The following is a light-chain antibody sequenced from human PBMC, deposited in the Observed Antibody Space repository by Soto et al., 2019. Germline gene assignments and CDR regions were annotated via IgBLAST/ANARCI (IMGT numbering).Light chain of an antibody. J-gene: IGKJ5*01. Sequence: AVMTPSPRSLPVTRGRSASISCRASQSLESSDGHSDSNWFQQRPGQSPSRLMYKISNRESGDPARFSGSGSGTDFTLAISRVQPDDVGIYYCMQNTQLPPTFGQGTRLEN. CDR2: KIS. V-gene: IGKV2-30*01. CDR3: MQNTQLPPT. CDR1: QSLESSDGHSD.